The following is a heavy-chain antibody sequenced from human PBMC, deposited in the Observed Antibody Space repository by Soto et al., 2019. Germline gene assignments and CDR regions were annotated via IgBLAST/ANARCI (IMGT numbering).Heavy chain of an antibody. CDR1: GFTFSSYG. D-gene: IGHD4-17*01. CDR2: IWYDGSNK. J-gene: IGHJ3*02. V-gene: IGHV3-33*01. Sequence: GSLRLSCAASGFTFSSYGMHWVRQAPGKGLEWVAVIWYDGSNKYYADSVKGRFTISRDNSKNTLYLQMNSLRAEDTAVYYCARGYYGDYADAFDIWGQGTMVTVSS. CDR3: ARGYYGDYADAFDI.